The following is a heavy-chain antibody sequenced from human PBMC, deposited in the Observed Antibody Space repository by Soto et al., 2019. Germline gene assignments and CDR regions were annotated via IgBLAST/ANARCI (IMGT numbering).Heavy chain of an antibody. Sequence: VGSLRLSCAASGFSFGSYALSWVRQAPGKGLEWVSTISGSDGKTFYADSVKGRFSISRDTSQSTLYLQMNSLRADDTAMYYCARWSYLDYWGQGTRVTVSS. CDR3: ARWSYLDY. J-gene: IGHJ4*02. V-gene: IGHV3-23*01. D-gene: IGHD3-3*01. CDR2: ISGSDGKT. CDR1: GFSFGSYA.